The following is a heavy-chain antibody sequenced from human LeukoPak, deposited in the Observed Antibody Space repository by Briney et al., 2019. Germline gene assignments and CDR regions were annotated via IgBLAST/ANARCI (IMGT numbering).Heavy chain of an antibody. CDR1: GFTFSRDG. J-gene: IGHJ4*02. Sequence: GGSLRLSCAASGFTFSRDGMHWVRQAPGKGLEWVAVISYDGSNKYYADSVKGRFTISRDNSKNTLYLQMNSLRAEDTAVYYCAKEDTDWGQGTLDTVSS. CDR3: AKEDTD. V-gene: IGHV3-30*18. CDR2: ISYDGSNK.